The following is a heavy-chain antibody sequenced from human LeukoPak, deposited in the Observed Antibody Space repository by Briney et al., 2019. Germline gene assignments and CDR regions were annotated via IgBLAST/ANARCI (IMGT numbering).Heavy chain of an antibody. CDR1: GYTLTELS. J-gene: IGHJ4*02. CDR2: FDPEDGET. CDR3: ATSTRGGEGSGLK. D-gene: IGHD6-19*01. Sequence: ASVKVSCKVSGYTLTELSMHWVRQVPGKGLEWMGGFDPEDGETIYAQKFQGRVTMTEDTSTDTAYMELSSLRSEDTAVYYCATSTRGGEGSGLKWGQGTLVTVSS. V-gene: IGHV1-24*01.